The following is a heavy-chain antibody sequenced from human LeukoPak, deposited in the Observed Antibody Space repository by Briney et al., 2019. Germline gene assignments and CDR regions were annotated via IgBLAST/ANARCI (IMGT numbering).Heavy chain of an antibody. CDR1: GFTFSSYG. CDR3: AKMIAAAAPGPDY. D-gene: IGHD6-13*01. Sequence: GRSLRLSCAASGFTFSSYGMHWVRQAPGKGLEWVAVISYDGSNKYYADSVKGRFTISRDNSKNTLYLQMNSLRAEDTAVYYCAKMIAAAAPGPDYWGQGTLVTVSS. CDR2: ISYDGSNK. J-gene: IGHJ4*02. V-gene: IGHV3-30*18.